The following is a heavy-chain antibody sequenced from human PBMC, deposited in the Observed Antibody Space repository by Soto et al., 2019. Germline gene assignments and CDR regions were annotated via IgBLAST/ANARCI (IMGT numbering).Heavy chain of an antibody. CDR1: GGSVSSGSYY. CDR2: IYYSGST. CDR3: ARDQEQQQPVRKDYSYYYGTAV. D-gene: IGHD6-13*01. J-gene: IGHJ6*02. Sequence: SETLSLTCTVSGGSVSSGSYYWSWIRQPPGKGLEWIGYIYYSGSTNYNPSLKSRVTISVDTSKNQFSLKLSSVTAADTAVYYCARDQEQQQPVRKDYSYYYGTAVWGHGTTVTVSS. V-gene: IGHV4-61*01.